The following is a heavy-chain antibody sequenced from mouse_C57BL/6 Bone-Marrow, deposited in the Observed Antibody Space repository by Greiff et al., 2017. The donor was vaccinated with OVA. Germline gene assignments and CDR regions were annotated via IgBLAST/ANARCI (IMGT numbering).Heavy chain of an antibody. Sequence: EVKLVESGGGLVKPGGSLKLSCAASGFTFSDYGMHWVRQAPEKGLEWVAYISSGSSTIYYADTVKGRFTISRDNAKNTLFLQMTSLRSEDTAMYYCATYGNRFAYWGQGTLVTVSA. D-gene: IGHD2-1*01. CDR1: GFTFSDYG. CDR2: ISSGSSTI. V-gene: IGHV5-17*01. CDR3: ATYGNRFAY. J-gene: IGHJ3*01.